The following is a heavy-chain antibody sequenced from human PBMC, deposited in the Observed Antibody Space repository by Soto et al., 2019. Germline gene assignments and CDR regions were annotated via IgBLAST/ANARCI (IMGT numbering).Heavy chain of an antibody. CDR1: GGSISSGGYY. V-gene: IGHV4-31*03. CDR2: IYYSGST. CDR3: ARHIDYGDYKDKYYFDY. D-gene: IGHD4-17*01. J-gene: IGHJ4*02. Sequence: PSETLSLTCTVSGGSISSGGYYWSWIRQRPGKGLEWIGYIYYSGSTYYNPSLKSRVTISVDTSKNQFSLKLSSVTAADTAVYYCARHIDYGDYKDKYYFDYWGQGTLVTVSS.